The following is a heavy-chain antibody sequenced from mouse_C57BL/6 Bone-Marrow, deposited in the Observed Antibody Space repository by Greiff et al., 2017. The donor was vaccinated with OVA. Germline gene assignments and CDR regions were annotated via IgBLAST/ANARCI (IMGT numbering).Heavy chain of an antibody. V-gene: IGHV1-82*01. J-gene: IGHJ4*01. CDR2: IYPGDGDT. D-gene: IGHD2-1*01. CDR3: ARRYYCNAIAY. CDR1: GYAFSSSW. Sequence: VQLQQSGPELVKPGASVKISCKASGYAFSSSWMNWVKQRPGQGLEWIGRIYPGDGDTNYNGKFKGKATLTADKSSSTAYMQLSSLTSEDSAVYFGARRYYCNAIAYWGQGTAVTGSS.